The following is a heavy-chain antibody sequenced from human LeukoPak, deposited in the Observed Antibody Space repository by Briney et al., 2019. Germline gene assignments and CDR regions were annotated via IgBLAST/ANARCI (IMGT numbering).Heavy chain of an antibody. CDR3: ARGSQLVPPYYYYYMDV. V-gene: IGHV1-69*05. CDR2: IIPIFGTA. J-gene: IGHJ6*03. Sequence: GASVKVSCKASGGTFSSYAISWVRQAPGQGLEWMGGIIPIFGTANYAQKFQGRVTITTDESTSTAYMELSSLRSEDTVVYYCARGSQLVPPYYYYYMDVWGKGTTVTVSS. D-gene: IGHD6-6*01. CDR1: GGTFSSYA.